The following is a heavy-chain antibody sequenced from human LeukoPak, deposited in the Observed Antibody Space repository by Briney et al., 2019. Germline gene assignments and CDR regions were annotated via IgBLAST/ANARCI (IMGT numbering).Heavy chain of an antibody. V-gene: IGHV3-23*01. Sequence: PGGSLRLSCAASGFTFSSYAMSWVRQAPGKGLEWVSAISGSGGSTYYADSVKGRFTISRDNAKNSLYLQMNSLRAEDTAVYYCARASVHYYYGMDVWGQGTTVTVSS. CDR3: ARASVHYYYGMDV. CDR2: ISGSGGST. CDR1: GFTFSSYA. J-gene: IGHJ6*02.